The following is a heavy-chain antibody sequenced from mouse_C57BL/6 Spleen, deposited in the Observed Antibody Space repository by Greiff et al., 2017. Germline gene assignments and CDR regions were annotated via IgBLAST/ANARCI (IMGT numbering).Heavy chain of an antibody. CDR2: LDPSDSET. D-gene: IGHD2-4*01. CDR3: AKRGRDYDGFAD. J-gene: IGHJ3*01. Sequence: QVQLQQPGAELVRPGSSVKLSCKASGYTFTSSWMHWVKQKPIQGLEWIGNLDPSDSETHSNQKFQDEATLTVDKTSSTAYMQLSSLTSEDYAVYCCAKRGRDYDGFADWGQGPLVTVSA. CDR1: GYTFTSSW. V-gene: IGHV1-52*01.